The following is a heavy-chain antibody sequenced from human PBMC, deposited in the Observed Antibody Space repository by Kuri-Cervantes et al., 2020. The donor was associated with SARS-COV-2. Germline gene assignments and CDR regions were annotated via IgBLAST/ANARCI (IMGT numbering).Heavy chain of an antibody. Sequence: GGSLRLSCAASGFTFSSYSMNWVRQAPGKGLEWVSYISSSSTIYYADSVKGRFTISRDNAKNSLYLQMNSLRAEDTAVYYCAGSGSYWGDYHYYYGMDVWGQGTTVTVSS. CDR3: AGSGSYWGDYHYYYGMDV. J-gene: IGHJ6*02. D-gene: IGHD1-26*01. CDR2: ISSSSTI. CDR1: GFTFSSYS. V-gene: IGHV3-48*01.